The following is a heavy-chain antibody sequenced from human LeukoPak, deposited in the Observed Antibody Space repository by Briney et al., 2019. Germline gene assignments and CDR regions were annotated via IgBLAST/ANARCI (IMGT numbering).Heavy chain of an antibody. CDR3: ARDPMYGSGSYYFFDY. CDR1: GFTFSGYG. CDR2: IWYDGSNK. V-gene: IGHV3-33*01. J-gene: IGHJ4*02. D-gene: IGHD3-10*01. Sequence: GGSLRLSCAASGFTFSGYGMHWVRQAPGKGLEWVAVIWYDGSNKYYADSVKGRFTSSRDNSKNTLYLQMNSLRAEDTAVYYCARDPMYGSGSYYFFDYWGQGTLVTVSS.